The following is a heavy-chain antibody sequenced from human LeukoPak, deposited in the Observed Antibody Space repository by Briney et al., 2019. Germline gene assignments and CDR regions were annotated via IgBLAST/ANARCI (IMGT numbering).Heavy chain of an antibody. Sequence: SETLSLACAVYGGSFSGYYWSWIRQPPGKGLEWIGEINHSGSTNYNPSLKSRVTISVDTSKNQFSLKLSSVTAADTAVYYCAREAGEDYKGDFSNWGQGTLVTISS. D-gene: IGHD3-10*01. CDR2: INHSGST. V-gene: IGHV4-34*01. CDR3: AREAGEDYKGDFSN. CDR1: GGSFSGYY. J-gene: IGHJ4*02.